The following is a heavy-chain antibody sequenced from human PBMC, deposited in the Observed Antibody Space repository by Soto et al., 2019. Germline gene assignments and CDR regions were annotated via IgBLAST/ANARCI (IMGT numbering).Heavy chain of an antibody. V-gene: IGHV1-8*01. CDR3: ARANYDILTGRGFDP. Sequence: ASVKVSCKASGYTFTRYDINWVRQATGQGLEWMGWMNPNSGNTGYAQKFQGRVTMTRNTSISTAYMELSSLRSEDTAVYYCARANYDILTGRGFDPWGQGTLVTVSS. CDR1: GYTFTRYD. D-gene: IGHD3-9*01. J-gene: IGHJ5*02. CDR2: MNPNSGNT.